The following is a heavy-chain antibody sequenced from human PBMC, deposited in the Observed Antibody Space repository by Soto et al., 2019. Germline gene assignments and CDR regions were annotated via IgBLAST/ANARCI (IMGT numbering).Heavy chain of an antibody. CDR1: GGSISSGGYY. J-gene: IGHJ2*01. Sequence: TLSLTCTVSGGSISSGGYYWSWIRQHPGKGLEWIGYIYYSGSTYYNPSLKSRVTISVDTSKNQFSLKLSSVTAADTAVYYCASRLWFGELSEDWYFDLWGRGTLVTVSS. CDR2: IYYSGST. CDR3: ASRLWFGELSEDWYFDL. V-gene: IGHV4-31*03. D-gene: IGHD3-10*01.